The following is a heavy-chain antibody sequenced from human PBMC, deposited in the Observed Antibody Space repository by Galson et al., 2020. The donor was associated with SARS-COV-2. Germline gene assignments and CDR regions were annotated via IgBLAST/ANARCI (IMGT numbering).Heavy chain of an antibody. J-gene: IGHJ6*03. Sequence: SETLSLTCTVSDGSISSGSYYWSWIRQPAGKGLEWIGRIYTSGSTNYNPSLQSRVTISVDTSKNQFSLKVRSVTAADTAVYFCARDHYDSSGYYYSYYYMDVWGKGTTVTVS. V-gene: IGHV4-61*02. CDR3: ARDHYDSSGYYYSYYYMDV. CDR1: DGSISSGSYY. D-gene: IGHD3-22*01. CDR2: IYTSGST.